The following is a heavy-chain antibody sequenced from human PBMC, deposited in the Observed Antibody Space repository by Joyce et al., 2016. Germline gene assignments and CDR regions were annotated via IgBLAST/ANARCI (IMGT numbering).Heavy chain of an antibody. CDR1: GYTFTAYY. Sequence: QVQLVQSGAEVKKPGASVKDSCRASGYTFTAYYIQWRRKAPGQGHEGMGRINAETGDRSYAQRFLGRVTMNRDTSIGTAYMELNNLTSDDTAMYCCARGPGALDVFEIWGQGTLVTVSS. CDR2: INAETGDR. D-gene: IGHD1-26*01. V-gene: IGHV1-2*06. J-gene: IGHJ3*02. CDR3: ARGPGALDVFEI.